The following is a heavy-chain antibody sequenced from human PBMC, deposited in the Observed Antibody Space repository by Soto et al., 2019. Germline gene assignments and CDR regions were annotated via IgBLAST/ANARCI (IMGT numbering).Heavy chain of an antibody. V-gene: IGHV1-46*01. D-gene: IGHD1-1*01. Sequence: QVQLVQSGAEVKKPGASGKISCEASGYTFTTYYIHWVRQSPGQGLDWMGIINPNTGSTSSAPKFQGRLAVNRDTSTSTVYMELSSLGSDDTAVYFCAIDTNVALTFHSHGMDVWGQGTTVTVSS. CDR1: GYTFTTYY. J-gene: IGHJ6*02. CDR2: INPNTGST. CDR3: AIDTNVALTFHSHGMDV.